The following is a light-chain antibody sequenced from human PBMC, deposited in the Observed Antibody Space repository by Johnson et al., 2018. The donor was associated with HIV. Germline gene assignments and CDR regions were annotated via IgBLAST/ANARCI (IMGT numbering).Light chain of an antibody. Sequence: QSVLTQPPSVSAAPGQKVTISCSGSSSNIGNNFVSWFRQLPLRAPKVLIYDNNKRPSGIPDRFSGSTSGTSATLGITGLQTGDEADYYCGTWDSSLSAGGVFGTGTKVTVL. J-gene: IGLJ1*01. V-gene: IGLV1-51*01. CDR1: SSNIGNNF. CDR2: DNN. CDR3: GTWDSSLSAGGV.